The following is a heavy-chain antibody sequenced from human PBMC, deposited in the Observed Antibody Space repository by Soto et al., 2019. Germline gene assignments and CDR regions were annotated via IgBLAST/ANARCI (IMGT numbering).Heavy chain of an antibody. V-gene: IGHV5-51*01. D-gene: IGHD3-3*01. CDR1: GYNFAGYW. CDR2: IYPSDSDT. CDR3: ARGGVSTRTFDY. Sequence: GESLKISCQGSGYNFAGYWIAWARQMPGKGLELMGIIYPSDSDTRYRPSFQGQVTISADKSISSAYLQWSSLRASDTAMYYCARGGVSTRTFDYWGQGTPVTVSS. J-gene: IGHJ4*02.